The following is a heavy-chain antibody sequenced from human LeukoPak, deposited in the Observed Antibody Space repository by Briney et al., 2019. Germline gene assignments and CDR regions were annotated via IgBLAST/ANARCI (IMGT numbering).Heavy chain of an antibody. D-gene: IGHD2-8*01. J-gene: IGHJ4*02. V-gene: IGHV4-39*01. CDR2: VYYSGST. CDR1: GGSFTGTTYS. CDR3: ARNVSAGYFDY. Sequence: PSETLSLTCSVSGGSFTGTTYSWAWIRQPPGKGLEWIGSVYYSGSTSYSPSLKSRVTISVDTSKKQFSLRLSSVSAADTAVYYCARNVSAGYFDYWGQGTLVTVSS.